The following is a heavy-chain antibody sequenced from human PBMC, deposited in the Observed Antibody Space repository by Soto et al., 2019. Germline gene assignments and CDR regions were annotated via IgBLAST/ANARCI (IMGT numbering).Heavy chain of an antibody. J-gene: IGHJ5*02. CDR3: ARHIPYCGGDCYHR. D-gene: IGHD2-21*02. Sequence: GESLKISCKRSGYSFTTYWVSWVRQMPGKGLEWMGRIDPSDSYTNYSPSFQGHVTISADKSISTAYLQWSSLKASDTAMYYCARHIPYCGGDCYHRWGQGTLVTVSS. CDR2: IDPSDSYT. V-gene: IGHV5-10-1*01. CDR1: GYSFTTYW.